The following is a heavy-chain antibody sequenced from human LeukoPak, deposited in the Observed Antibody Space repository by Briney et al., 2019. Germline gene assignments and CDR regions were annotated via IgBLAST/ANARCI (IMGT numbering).Heavy chain of an antibody. CDR1: GFTFSSYG. CDR3: AKTSGYYSGYFDL. V-gene: IGHV3-30*02. J-gene: IGHJ2*01. Sequence: PGGSLRLSCAASGFTFSSYGMHWVRQAPGKGLEWVSFIRYDGSNKYYADSVKGRFTISRDNSKNTLYLQMNSLRAEDTAVYYCAKTSGYYSGYFDLWGRGTLVTVSS. D-gene: IGHD3-22*01. CDR2: IRYDGSNK.